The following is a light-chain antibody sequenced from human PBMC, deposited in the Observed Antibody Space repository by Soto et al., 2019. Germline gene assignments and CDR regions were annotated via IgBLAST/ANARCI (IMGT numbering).Light chain of an antibody. CDR1: QSISSY. CDR2: AAS. V-gene: IGKV1-39*01. J-gene: IGKJ4*01. Sequence: DIPMTQSPSSLSASVGDRVTITCRASQSISSYLNWYQQKPGKAPKLLIYAASSLLSGVQSRFSGSGSGIDFTLTIRSLQPEDFATYYCQQSYTTPFTFGGGTRVEIK. CDR3: QQSYTTPFT.